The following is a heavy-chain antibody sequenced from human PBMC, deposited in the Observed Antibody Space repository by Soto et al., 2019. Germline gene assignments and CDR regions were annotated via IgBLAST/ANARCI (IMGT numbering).Heavy chain of an antibody. Sequence: GASVHATCEGSGYVIAISAILWVRQATGQGLEWMGWMNPNSGNTGYAQKFQGRVTMTRNTSICTAYMELSSLRSEDTAVYYCARARSNYYYYYGMDVWGQGTTVTVSS. J-gene: IGHJ6*02. CDR2: MNPNSGNT. D-gene: IGHD1-26*01. V-gene: IGHV1-8*01. CDR1: GYVIAISA. CDR3: ARARSNYYYYYGMDV.